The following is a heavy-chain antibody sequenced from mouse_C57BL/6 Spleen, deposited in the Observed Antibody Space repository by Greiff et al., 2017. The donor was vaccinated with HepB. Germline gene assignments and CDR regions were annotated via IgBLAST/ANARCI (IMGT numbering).Heavy chain of an antibody. V-gene: IGHV1-55*01. Sequence: QVQLQQPGAELVKPGASVKMSCKASGYTFTSYWITWVKQRPGQGLEWIGDIYPGSGSTNYNEKFKRKSTLTVDTSSSTAYMQLSSLTSEDSAVYYCARRTIIGYYYAMDYWGQGTSVTVSS. J-gene: IGHJ4*01. CDR3: ARRTIIGYYYAMDY. CDR2: IYPGSGST. D-gene: IGHD1-2*01. CDR1: GYTFTSYW.